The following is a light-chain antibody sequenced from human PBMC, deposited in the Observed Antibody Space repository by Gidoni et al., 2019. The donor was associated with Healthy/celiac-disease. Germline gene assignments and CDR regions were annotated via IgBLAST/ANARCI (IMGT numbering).Light chain of an antibody. CDR3: QQYNSYPLT. CDR2: KAS. Sequence: DIQLTQSPSTLSASVGDRVTITCRTSQSVSSWLAWYQQKPGKAPKLLIYKASSLESGVPSRFSGSGSGTEFTLTISSLQPDDFATYYCQQYNSYPLTFGGGTKVEIK. CDR1: QSVSSW. J-gene: IGKJ4*01. V-gene: IGKV1-5*03.